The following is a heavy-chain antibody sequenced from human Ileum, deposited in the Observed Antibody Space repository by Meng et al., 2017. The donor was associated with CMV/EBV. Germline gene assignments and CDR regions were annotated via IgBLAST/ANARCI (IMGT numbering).Heavy chain of an antibody. D-gene: IGHD6-13*01. Sequence: GSLRLSCTVSGGSISTYYWSWIRQPPGKGLEWIGFIYYSGNTDYSPSLKSRVIISLDTSKNQFSLKLKSVTAADTAVYYCARDIPSSSSYGMDVWGQGTTVT. CDR2: IYYSGNT. V-gene: IGHV4-59*01. CDR3: ARDIPSSSSYGMDV. CDR1: GGSISTYY. J-gene: IGHJ6*02.